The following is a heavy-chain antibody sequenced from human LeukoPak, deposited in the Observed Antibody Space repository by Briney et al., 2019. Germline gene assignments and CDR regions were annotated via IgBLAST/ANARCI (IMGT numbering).Heavy chain of an antibody. CDR3: ARANLGYCSSTSCRHSGFLWATYFDY. CDR2: IYYSGST. CDR1: GGSISSGDYY. D-gene: IGHD2-2*01. J-gene: IGHJ4*02. Sequence: SETLSLTCTVSGGSISSGDYYWSWIRQPPGKGLEWIGHIYYSGSTYYNPSLKSRVTISVDTSKNQFSLKLSSVTAADTAVYYCARANLGYCSSTSCRHSGFLWATYFDYWGQGTLVTVSS. V-gene: IGHV4-30-4*01.